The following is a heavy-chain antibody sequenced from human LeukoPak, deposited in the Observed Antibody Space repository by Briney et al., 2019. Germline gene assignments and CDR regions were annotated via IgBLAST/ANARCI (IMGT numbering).Heavy chain of an antibody. CDR1: GFTFSSYA. CDR2: ISYDGSNK. CDR3: VSLWFGALED. Sequence: GGSLRLSCAASGFTFSSYAMHWVRQAPGKGLEWVAVISYDGSNKYYADSVKGRFTISRDNSKNTLYLQMNSLRAEDTAVYYCVSLWFGALEDWGQGTLVTVSS. D-gene: IGHD3-10*01. V-gene: IGHV3-30*04. J-gene: IGHJ4*02.